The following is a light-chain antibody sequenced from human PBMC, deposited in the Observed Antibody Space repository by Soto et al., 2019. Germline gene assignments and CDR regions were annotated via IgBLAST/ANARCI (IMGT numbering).Light chain of an antibody. CDR2: GAS. CDR1: QGISSY. V-gene: IGKV1-9*01. Sequence: DIQLTQSPSFLSASVGDRFTIAFRSSQGISSYLAWYQQKPRKAPEVLIFGASTLQSGVPSRFSGSGSGTEFTLTISSLQPEDFATYYCQQLMSYPITFGQGTRLEIK. CDR3: QQLMSYPIT. J-gene: IGKJ5*01.